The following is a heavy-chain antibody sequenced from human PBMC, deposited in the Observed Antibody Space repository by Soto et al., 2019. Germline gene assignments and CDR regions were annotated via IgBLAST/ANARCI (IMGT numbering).Heavy chain of an antibody. Sequence: ASVNVSCKASGGTFISYAISWVRRAPGQGLEVMGGIIPIFGTANYAQKFQGRVTITADKSTSTAYMELSSLRSEDTAVYYCARDLPEYYDILTGYPNYYYYGMDVGGQGTTVTVSS. J-gene: IGHJ6*02. CDR2: IIPIFGTA. V-gene: IGHV1-69*06. CDR3: ARDLPEYYDILTGYPNYYYYGMDV. CDR1: GGTFISYA. D-gene: IGHD3-9*01.